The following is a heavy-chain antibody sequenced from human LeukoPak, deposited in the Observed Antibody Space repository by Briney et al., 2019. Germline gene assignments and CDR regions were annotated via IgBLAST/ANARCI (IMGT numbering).Heavy chain of an antibody. Sequence: SETLSLTCTVSGYSISSGYYWGWIRQPPGKGLEWIGSIYHSGSTYYNPSHKSRVTISVDTSKNQFSLKLSSVTAADTAVYYCARAAAGLFDYWGQGTLVTVSS. CDR1: GYSISSGYY. J-gene: IGHJ4*02. CDR2: IYHSGST. V-gene: IGHV4-38-2*02. D-gene: IGHD6-13*01. CDR3: ARAAAGLFDY.